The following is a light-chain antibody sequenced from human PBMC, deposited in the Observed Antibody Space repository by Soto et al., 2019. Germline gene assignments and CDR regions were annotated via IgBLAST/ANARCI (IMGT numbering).Light chain of an antibody. V-gene: IGLV1-51*01. J-gene: IGLJ2*01. CDR2: DND. CDR3: ATWDSSLKAVV. Sequence: QSALTQPPSVSAAPGQKVTISCSGSSPNIGKNYVSWYLHLPGTAPKFLIYDNDVRASGIPDRFSGSKSGTSATLGITGLQPGDEADYYCATWDSSLKAVVFGGGTKLTVL. CDR1: SPNIGKNY.